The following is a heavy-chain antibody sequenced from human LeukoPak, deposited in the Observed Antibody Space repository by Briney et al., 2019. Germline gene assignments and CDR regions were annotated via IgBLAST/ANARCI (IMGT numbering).Heavy chain of an antibody. J-gene: IGHJ3*02. CDR3: ARVGYPDDAFDI. V-gene: IGHV3-30*03. Sequence: GGSLRLSCAASGFTSSSYGMHWVRQAPGKGLEWVAVISYDGSNIYYVDSVKGRFTISRDNSKNTLYLQMNSLRAEDTAVYYCARVGYPDDAFDIWGQGTMVTVSS. CDR1: GFTSSSYG. D-gene: IGHD1-1*01. CDR2: ISYDGSNI.